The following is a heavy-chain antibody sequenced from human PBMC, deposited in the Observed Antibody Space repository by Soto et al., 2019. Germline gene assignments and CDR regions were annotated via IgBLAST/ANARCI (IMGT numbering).Heavy chain of an antibody. V-gene: IGHV3-23*01. D-gene: IGHD6-13*01. CDR2: ISTSGGTT. Sequence: PGGSLRLSCAASGFIFINYAMSWVRQAPGKGLEWVSVISTSGGTTLYADTVKGRFTISRDNPKNTLYLQMNSLRADDTAVYYCARDLGSWYGRFDPWGQGTLVTVSS. CDR3: ARDLGSWYGRFDP. CDR1: GFIFINYA. J-gene: IGHJ5*02.